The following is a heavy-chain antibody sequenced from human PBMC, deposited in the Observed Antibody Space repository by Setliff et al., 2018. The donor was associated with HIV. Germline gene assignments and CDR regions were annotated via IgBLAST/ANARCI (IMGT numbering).Heavy chain of an antibody. D-gene: IGHD3-22*01. Sequence: ASVKVSCKASGYTFTSSGITWVRQAPGQGLEWMGVITPNGGSANYAQKFQGRVTMTRDTSISTVYMELNRLRSDDTAVYYCARDWAASGYYPDTFDFWGQGTMVTVSS. CDR3: ARDWAASGYYPDTFDF. J-gene: IGHJ3*01. V-gene: IGHV1-2*02. CDR2: ITPNGGSA. CDR1: GYTFTSSG.